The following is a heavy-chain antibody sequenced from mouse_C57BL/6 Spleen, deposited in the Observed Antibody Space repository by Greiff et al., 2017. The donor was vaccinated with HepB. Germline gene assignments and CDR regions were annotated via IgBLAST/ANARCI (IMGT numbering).Heavy chain of an antibody. Sequence: EVKLVESGGGLVKPGGSLKLSCAASGFTFSSYAMSWVRQTPEKRLEWVATISDGGSYTYYPDNVKGRFTISRDNAKNNLYLQMSHLKSEDTAMYYCAREGYSNPLFAYWGQGTLVTVSA. D-gene: IGHD2-5*01. V-gene: IGHV5-4*01. CDR3: AREGYSNPLFAY. J-gene: IGHJ3*01. CDR2: ISDGGSYT. CDR1: GFTFSSYA.